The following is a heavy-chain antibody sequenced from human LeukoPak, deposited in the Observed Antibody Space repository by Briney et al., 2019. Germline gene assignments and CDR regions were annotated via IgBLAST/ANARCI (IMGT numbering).Heavy chain of an antibody. CDR2: ISSSGSTI. J-gene: IGHJ6*04. CDR3: AELGITMIGGV. Sequence: GGSLRLSCAASGFTFSSYEMNWVRQAPGKGLEWVSYISSSGSTIYYADSVKGRFTISRENAKNSLYLQMNSLRAEDTAVYYCAELGITMIGGVWGKGTTVTLPS. CDR1: GFTFSSYE. D-gene: IGHD3-10*02. V-gene: IGHV3-48*03.